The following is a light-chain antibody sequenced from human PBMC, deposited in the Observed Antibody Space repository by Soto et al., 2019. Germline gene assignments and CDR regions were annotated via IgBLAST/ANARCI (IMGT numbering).Light chain of an antibody. CDR2: AAS. J-gene: IGKJ1*01. Sequence: AIRMTQSPSSLSASTGDRVTITCRASQGISSYLAWYQQKPGKAPKLLIYAASTLQSGVPSRFSGSGSGTDFNLTISCLQSEDFATYYCQQYYSYPQTFGQGTKVEIK. CDR1: QGISSY. V-gene: IGKV1-8*01. CDR3: QQYYSYPQT.